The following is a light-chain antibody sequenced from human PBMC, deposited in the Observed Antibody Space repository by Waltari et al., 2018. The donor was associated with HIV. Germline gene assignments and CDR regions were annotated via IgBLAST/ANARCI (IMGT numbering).Light chain of an antibody. CDR3: QQFNSYPLT. Sequence: AIQLTQSPSSLSASVGASVTITCRASQGISSALAWYQQKPGKAPNLLIYDASSLESGVPSRFSGSGSGRDFTLTISSLQPEDFATYYCQQFNSYPLTFGGGTKVEIK. CDR1: QGISSA. V-gene: IGKV1-13*02. J-gene: IGKJ4*01. CDR2: DAS.